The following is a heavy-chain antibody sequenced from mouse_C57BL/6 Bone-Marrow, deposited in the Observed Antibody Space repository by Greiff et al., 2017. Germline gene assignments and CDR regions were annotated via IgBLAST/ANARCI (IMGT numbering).Heavy chain of an antibody. CDR2: IRNKANNHAT. CDR1: GFTFSDAW. J-gene: IGHJ4*01. CDR3: TRKGLRPRDCAMDY. Sequence: EVQLVESGGGLVQPGGSMKLSCAASGFTFSDAWMDWVRQSPEKGLEWVAEIRNKANNHATYYAESVKGRFTISRDDSKSSVYLQMNSLRAEDTGSDDGTRKGLRPRDCAMDYWGQGTSGTVSS. D-gene: IGHD1-2*01. V-gene: IGHV6-6*01.